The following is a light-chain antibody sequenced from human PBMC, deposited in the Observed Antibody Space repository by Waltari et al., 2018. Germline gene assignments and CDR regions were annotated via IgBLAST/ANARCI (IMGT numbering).Light chain of an antibody. CDR1: QSISTN. V-gene: IGKV3-15*01. J-gene: IGKJ2*01. CDR3: QQYDKWLRYS. Sequence: IVMTQSPATLSVSPGERATLTWRASQSISTNLAWFQEQPGQAPRLLIYGASTRATGVPARFSGSGSGTYFTLVISSLQSEDFAVYYCQQYDKWLRYSFGQGTKLEIK. CDR2: GAS.